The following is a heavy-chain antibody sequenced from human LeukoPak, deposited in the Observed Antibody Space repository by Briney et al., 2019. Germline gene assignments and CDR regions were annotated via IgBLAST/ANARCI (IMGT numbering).Heavy chain of an antibody. CDR1: GYTFTSYD. CDR3: ARADPGAYDSSGYYDY. D-gene: IGHD3-22*01. Sequence: ASVKVSCKASGYTFTSYDISWVRQAPGQGLEWMGWISAYNGNTDYAQKLQGRVTMTTDTSTSTAYMELRSLRSDDTAVYYCARADPGAYDSSGYYDYWGQGTLVTVSS. CDR2: ISAYNGNT. V-gene: IGHV1-18*01. J-gene: IGHJ4*02.